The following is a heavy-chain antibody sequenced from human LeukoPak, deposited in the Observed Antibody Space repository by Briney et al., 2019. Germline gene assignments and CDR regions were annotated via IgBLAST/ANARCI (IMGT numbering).Heavy chain of an antibody. D-gene: IGHD6-13*01. Sequence: SETLSLTCTVSRGSISTYFWSWIRQPPGKGLEWIGEINHSGSTNYNPSLKSRVTISVDTSKNQFSLKLSSVTAADTAVYYCARGRAAAGTGDYYYYGMDVWGQGTTVTVSS. J-gene: IGHJ6*02. V-gene: IGHV4-34*01. CDR3: ARGRAAAGTGDYYYYGMDV. CDR2: INHSGST. CDR1: RGSISTYF.